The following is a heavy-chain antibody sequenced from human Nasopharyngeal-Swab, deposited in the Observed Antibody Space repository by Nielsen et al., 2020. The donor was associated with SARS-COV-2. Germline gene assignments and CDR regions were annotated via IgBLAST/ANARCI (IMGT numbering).Heavy chain of an antibody. CDR2: ISYDGSNK. CDR1: GFTFSSYG. V-gene: IGHV3-30*18. J-gene: IGHJ6*03. Sequence: GASLKISCAASGFTFSSYGMHWVRQAPGKGLEWVAVISYDGSNKYYADSVKGRFTISRDNSKNTLYLQMNSLRAEDTAVYYCAKDWGYKSDYYYYMDVWGEGTTVTVSS. CDR3: AKDWGYKSDYYYYMDV. D-gene: IGHD5-18*01.